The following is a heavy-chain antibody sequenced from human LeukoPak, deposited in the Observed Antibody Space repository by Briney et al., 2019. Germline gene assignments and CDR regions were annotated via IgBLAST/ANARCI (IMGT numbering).Heavy chain of an antibody. CDR2: FDNEDGET. J-gene: IGHJ4*02. D-gene: IGHD3-22*01. CDR3: ATGNYYDTSRYYQVYFDY. CDR1: GYTLTELS. Sequence: ASVKVSCKVSGYTLTELSMHWVRQAPGKGPEWMGGFDNEDGETIYAQKFQGRATMTEDTSTDTAYMELRSLRSEDTAVYYCATGNYYDTSRYYQVYFDYWGQGTLVTVSS. V-gene: IGHV1-24*01.